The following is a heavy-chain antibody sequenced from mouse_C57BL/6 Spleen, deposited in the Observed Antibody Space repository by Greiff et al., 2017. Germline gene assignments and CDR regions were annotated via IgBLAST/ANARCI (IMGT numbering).Heavy chain of an antibody. J-gene: IGHJ4*01. CDR2: IHPNSGST. CDR3: AGLNYAYAMDY. V-gene: IGHV1-64*01. D-gene: IGHD2-1*01. Sequence: QVQLQQPGAELVKPGASVKLSCKASGYTFTSYWMHWVKQRPGQGLEWIGMIHPNSGSTNYNEKFKSKATLTVDKSSSTAYMQLSSLTSEDAAVYCCAGLNYAYAMDYWGQGTSVTGAS. CDR1: GYTFTSYW.